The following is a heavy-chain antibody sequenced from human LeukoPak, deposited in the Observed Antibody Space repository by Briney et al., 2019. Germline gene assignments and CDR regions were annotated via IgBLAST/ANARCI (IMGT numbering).Heavy chain of an antibody. CDR3: ARHEVGRSRGPTSIVVVPAAPDY. J-gene: IGHJ4*02. V-gene: IGHV4-59*08. CDR1: GGSISSYY. Sequence: SETLSLTCTVSGGSISSYYWSWIRQPPGKGLEWIGYIYYSGSTNYNPSLKSRVTISVDTSKNQFSLKLSSVTAADTAVYYCARHEVGRSRGPTSIVVVPAAPDYWGQGTLVTVSS. D-gene: IGHD2-2*01. CDR2: IYYSGST.